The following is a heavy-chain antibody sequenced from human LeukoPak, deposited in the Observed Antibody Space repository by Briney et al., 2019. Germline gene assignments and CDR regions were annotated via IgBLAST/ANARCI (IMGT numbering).Heavy chain of an antibody. V-gene: IGHV1-2*02. CDR2: INPNSGGT. D-gene: IGHD3-10*01. Sequence: ASVKVSCKASGYTFTGYYMHWVRQAPGQGLEWMGWINPNSGGTNYAQKFQGRVTMTRDTSISTAYMELSRLRSDDTAVYYCARDSSLTYYYGSGSYWTPDYWGQGTLVTVSS. CDR3: ARDSSLTYYYGSGSYWTPDY. J-gene: IGHJ4*02. CDR1: GYTFTGYY.